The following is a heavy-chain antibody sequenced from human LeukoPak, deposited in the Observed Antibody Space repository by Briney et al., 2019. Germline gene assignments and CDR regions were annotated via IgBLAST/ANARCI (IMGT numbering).Heavy chain of an antibody. CDR3: ARGERSGTYYKN. CDR1: GDSVSSNSAT. Sequence: SQTLSLTCAISGDSVSSNSATWSWIRQSPSRGLEWLGRTHYTSKWYNDYAVSVKSRISINPDTSKNQFSLQLNSVTPEDTAVYYCARGERSGTYYKNWGQGTLVTVSS. J-gene: IGHJ4*02. V-gene: IGHV6-1*01. D-gene: IGHD3-10*01. CDR2: THYTSKWYN.